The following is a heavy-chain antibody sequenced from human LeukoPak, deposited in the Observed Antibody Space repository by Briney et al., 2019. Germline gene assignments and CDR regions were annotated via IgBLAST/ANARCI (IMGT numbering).Heavy chain of an antibody. V-gene: IGHV3-53*01. CDR2: IYSGGST. J-gene: IGHJ3*02. CDR1: GFTVSSNY. CDR3: ARGDWGDSSGHRGLAFDI. D-gene: IGHD3-22*01. Sequence: GGSLRLSCAASGFTVSSNYMRWVRQAPGKGLECVSVIYSGGSTYYADSVKGRFTISRDNSKNTLYLQMNSLRAEDTAVYYCARGDWGDSSGHRGLAFDIWGQGTMVTVSS.